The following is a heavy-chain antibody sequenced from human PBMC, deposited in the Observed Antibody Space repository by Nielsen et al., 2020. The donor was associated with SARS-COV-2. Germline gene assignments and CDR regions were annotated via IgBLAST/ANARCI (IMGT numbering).Heavy chain of an antibody. CDR2: IYDSGKT. CDR3: ARGSDEGLAL. D-gene: IGHD3-3*01. V-gene: IGHV4-61*01. CDR1: GGSISSSSYY. J-gene: IGHJ4*02. Sequence: SETLSLTCTVSGGSISSSSYYWTWNRQRPGKGLEWIAYIYDSGKTNYNPSLKSRVTISVDTSRNQFSLKLTSVTAADTAVYYCARGSDEGLALWGEGTLVTVSS.